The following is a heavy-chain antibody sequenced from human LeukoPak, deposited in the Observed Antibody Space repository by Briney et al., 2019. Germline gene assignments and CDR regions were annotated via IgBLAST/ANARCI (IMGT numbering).Heavy chain of an antibody. J-gene: IGHJ4*02. CDR1: GFTFSSYA. V-gene: IGHV3-30-3*01. CDR2: ISYDGSNK. CDR3: ARGPLTGKWPDMGFDY. Sequence: GGSLRLSCAASGFTFSSYAMHWVRQAPGKGLEWVAVISYDGSNKYYADSVKGRFTISRDNSKNTLYLQMNSLRTEDTAVYYCARGPLTGKWPDMGFDYWGQGTLVTVSS. D-gene: IGHD3-9*01.